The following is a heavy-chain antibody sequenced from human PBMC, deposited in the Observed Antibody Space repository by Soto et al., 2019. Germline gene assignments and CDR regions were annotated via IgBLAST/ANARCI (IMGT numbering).Heavy chain of an antibody. V-gene: IGHV4-30-4*01. CDR1: GGSISSGDYY. Sequence: SETLSLTCTVSGGSISSGDYYWSWIRQPPGKGLEWIGYIYYSGSTYYNPSLKSRVTISVDTSKNQFSLKLSSVTAADTAVYYCARDIITGTGWFDPWGQGTLVTVYS. CDR3: ARDIITGTGWFDP. CDR2: IYYSGST. J-gene: IGHJ5*02. D-gene: IGHD1-7*01.